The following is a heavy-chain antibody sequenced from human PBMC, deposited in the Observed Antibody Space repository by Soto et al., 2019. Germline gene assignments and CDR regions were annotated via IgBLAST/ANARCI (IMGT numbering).Heavy chain of an antibody. CDR1: GSSFSSISFY. V-gene: IGHV4-39*07. CDR2: IYYRGST. J-gene: IGHJ4*02. Sequence: LQLQPSGPGLVKPSETLSLTCTLSGSSFSSISFYWGWIRQPPGQGLEWIGSIYYRGSTYYNPYLKRRFTISVDKSKNQFSLKLSSVPAADTAVYYCARDAITYYDYFWGSYSYFDYWAQGTLVTVSS. CDR3: ARDAITYYDYFWGSYSYFDY. D-gene: IGHD3-16*01.